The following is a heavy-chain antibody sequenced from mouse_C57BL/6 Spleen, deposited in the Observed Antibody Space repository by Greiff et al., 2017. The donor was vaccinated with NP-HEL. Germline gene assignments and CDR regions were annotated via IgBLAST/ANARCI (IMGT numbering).Heavy chain of an antibody. V-gene: IGHV1-52*01. Sequence: VQLQQPGAELVRPGSSVKLSCKASGYTFTSYWMHWVKQRPIQGLEWIGNIDPSDSETHYNQKFKDKATLTVDKSSSTAYMQLSSLTSEDSAVYYCAREGGDYYGSSHFDYWGQGTTLTVSS. J-gene: IGHJ2*01. CDR2: IDPSDSET. D-gene: IGHD1-1*01. CDR3: AREGGDYYGSSHFDY. CDR1: GYTFTSYW.